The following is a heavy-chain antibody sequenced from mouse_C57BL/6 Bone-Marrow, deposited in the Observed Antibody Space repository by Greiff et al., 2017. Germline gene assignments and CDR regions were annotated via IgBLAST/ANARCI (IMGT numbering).Heavy chain of an antibody. D-gene: IGHD1-1*01. CDR1: GYTFTSYG. Sequence: VKLMESGAELARPGASVKLSCKASGYTFTSYGISWVKQRTGQGLEWIGEIYPRSGNTYYNEKFKGKATLTADKSSSTAYMELRSLTSEDSAVYFCARKGDYFTWFAYWGQGTLVTVSA. CDR2: IYPRSGNT. V-gene: IGHV1-81*01. J-gene: IGHJ3*01. CDR3: ARKGDYFTWFAY.